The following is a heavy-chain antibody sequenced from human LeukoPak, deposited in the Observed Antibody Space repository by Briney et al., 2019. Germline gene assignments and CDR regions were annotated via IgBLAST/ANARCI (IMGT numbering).Heavy chain of an antibody. Sequence: GGSLRLSCAASGFTFSSYSMNWVRQAPGKGLEWVSYISSSSSTIYYADSVKGRFTISRDNAKNSLYLQMNSLRAEDTAVYYCAREVTMIVVVITANWFDPWGQGTLATVSS. J-gene: IGHJ5*02. CDR1: GFTFSSYS. CDR2: ISSSSSTI. CDR3: AREVTMIVVVITANWFDP. D-gene: IGHD3-22*01. V-gene: IGHV3-48*01.